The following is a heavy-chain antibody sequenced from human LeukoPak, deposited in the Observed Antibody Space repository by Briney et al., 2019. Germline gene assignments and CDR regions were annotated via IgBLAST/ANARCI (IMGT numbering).Heavy chain of an antibody. Sequence: GASVKVSCKXSGYTFTSYGISWVRQAPGQGLEWMGWISAYNGNTNYAQKLQGRVTMTTDTSTSTAYMELRGLRSEDTAVYYCARDKRITMVRGVINPLPFDYWGQGTLVTVSS. D-gene: IGHD3-10*01. CDR1: GYTFTSYG. V-gene: IGHV1-18*01. CDR2: ISAYNGNT. CDR3: ARDKRITMVRGVINPLPFDY. J-gene: IGHJ4*02.